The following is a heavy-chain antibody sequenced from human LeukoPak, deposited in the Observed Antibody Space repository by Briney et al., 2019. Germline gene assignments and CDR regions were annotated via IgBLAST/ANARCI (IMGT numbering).Heavy chain of an antibody. CDR1: GYTFTSYY. CDR3: ASSPNNWNQFDY. V-gene: IGHV1-46*01. Sequence: ASVKVSCKASGYTFTSYYMHWVRQAPGQGLEWMGIINPSGGSTSYAQKFQGRVTTTRDMSTSTVYMELSSLRSEDTAVCYCASSPNNWNQFDYWGQGTLVTVSS. CDR2: INPSGGST. J-gene: IGHJ4*02. D-gene: IGHD1-20*01.